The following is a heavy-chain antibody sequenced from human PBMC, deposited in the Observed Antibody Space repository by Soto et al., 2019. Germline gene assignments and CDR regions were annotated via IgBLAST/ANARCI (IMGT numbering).Heavy chain of an antibody. Sequence: QVQLLQSGAEVKKPGASVKVSCKASGYMFNTYGITWVRQAPGQGLEWMGWIRVYNGNIDYAQKFEGRVTMTIDTSTSTAYMELKSLTSDDTAVYYCARTYGSGDYFLPFEYWGQGTPVSVSS. J-gene: IGHJ4*02. CDR1: GYMFNTYG. V-gene: IGHV1-18*01. CDR3: ARTYGSGDYFLPFEY. D-gene: IGHD3-10*01. CDR2: IRVYNGNI.